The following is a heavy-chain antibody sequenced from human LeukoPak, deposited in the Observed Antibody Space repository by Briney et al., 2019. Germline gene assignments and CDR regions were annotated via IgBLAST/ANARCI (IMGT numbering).Heavy chain of an antibody. CDR1: GYTFTGYY. CDR2: INPNSGGT. CDR3: ARLSGNYYAGLDY. J-gene: IGHJ4*02. D-gene: IGHD1-26*01. Sequence: GASVKVSCKTSGYTFTGYYMHWVRQAPGQGLEWMGWINPNSGGTNYAQKFQGRVTMTRDTSISTAYMELSRLTSDDTAVYYCARLSGNYYAGLDYWGQGTLVTASS. V-gene: IGHV1-2*02.